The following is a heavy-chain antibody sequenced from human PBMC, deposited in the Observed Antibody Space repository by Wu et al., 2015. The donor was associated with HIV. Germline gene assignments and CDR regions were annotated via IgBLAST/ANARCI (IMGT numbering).Heavy chain of an antibody. CDR1: GYSFVRYS. Sequence: QVQLVQSGAEVKKPGASVKVSCKASGYSFVRYSLNWVRQAPGQGLEWMGWIGVSNGNTIYVQKFQGRVIMTTDKPTSTVYMELKSLTSDDTAIYYCVRKNGYSGYYPFDLWGQGTLVTVSS. CDR3: VRKNGYSGYYPFDL. D-gene: IGHD5-12*01. CDR2: IGVSNGNT. J-gene: IGHJ4*02. V-gene: IGHV1-18*01.